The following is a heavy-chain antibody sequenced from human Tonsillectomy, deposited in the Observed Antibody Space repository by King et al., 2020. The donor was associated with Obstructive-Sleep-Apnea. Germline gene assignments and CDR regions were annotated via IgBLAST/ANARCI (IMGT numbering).Heavy chain of an antibody. J-gene: IGHJ4*02. Sequence: VQLVESGGGLVQPGRSLRLSCAASGFNIDDYAMHWVRQVPGKGLEWVSGISWNSGNIGYADSVKGRFTITRDNAKNSLYLQMNSLRAEDTALDYCAKDMGFDTGGGFDYWGQGALVTVFS. D-gene: IGHD1-26*01. CDR2: ISWNSGNI. CDR1: GFNIDDYA. V-gene: IGHV3-9*01. CDR3: AKDMGFDTGGGFDY.